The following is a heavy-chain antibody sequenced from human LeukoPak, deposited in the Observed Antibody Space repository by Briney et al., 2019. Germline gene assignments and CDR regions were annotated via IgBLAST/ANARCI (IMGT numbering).Heavy chain of an antibody. CDR2: ISPSGDIT. Sequence: GGTLRLPCAASGFTFSTYGMNWVRQAPGKGLEGVSGISPSGDITYYADSVMGRFSISRDNPKSTVSLQMSSLRAEDTALYYCVRDLHWGGFDVWGQGTMVTVSS. CDR3: VRDLHWGGFDV. V-gene: IGHV3-23*01. J-gene: IGHJ3*01. D-gene: IGHD7-27*01. CDR1: GFTFSTYG.